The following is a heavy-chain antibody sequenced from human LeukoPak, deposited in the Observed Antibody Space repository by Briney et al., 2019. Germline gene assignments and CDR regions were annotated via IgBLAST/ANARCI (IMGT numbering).Heavy chain of an antibody. J-gene: IGHJ4*02. D-gene: IGHD2-15*01. CDR3: ARRGFCSGGTCLTFDL. CDR1: GGSISSSY. V-gene: IGHV4-59*08. CDR2: IYYSGTT. Sequence: SETLSLTCTVSGGSISSSYWSWIRPPPGNGLEWIGNIYYSGTTNYNPSLKRRLTISVDTSKNQFSLKLSSVTAADTAVYYCARRGFCSGGTCLTFDLWGQGTLVTVSS.